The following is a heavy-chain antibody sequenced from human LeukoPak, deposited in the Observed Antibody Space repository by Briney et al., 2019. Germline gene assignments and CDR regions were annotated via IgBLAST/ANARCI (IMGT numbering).Heavy chain of an antibody. CDR1: GGSISSGSYY. D-gene: IGHD3-10*01. Sequence: PSETLSLTCTVSGGSISSGSYYWSWIRQPAGKGLEWIGRIYTSGSTNYNPSLKSRVTISVDTSKNQFSLKLSSVTAADTAVYYCARGSGYYGSGSYYNPPDYWGQGTLVTVSS. V-gene: IGHV4-61*02. J-gene: IGHJ4*02. CDR3: ARGSGYYGSGSYYNPPDY. CDR2: IYTSGST.